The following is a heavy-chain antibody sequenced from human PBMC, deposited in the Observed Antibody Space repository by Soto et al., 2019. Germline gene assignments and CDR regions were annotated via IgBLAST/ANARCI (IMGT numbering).Heavy chain of an antibody. Sequence: PGGSLRLSCTASGFTFSRHAMTWVRQAPGKGLEWVSGLSDSGASIYYADSVKGRFTISRDNSMNTLYLQMNSLRAEDTAVYYCAKGVPGIAVAGTGYFQHWGQGTLVTVSS. CDR1: GFTFSRHA. J-gene: IGHJ1*01. CDR2: LSDSGASI. V-gene: IGHV3-23*01. D-gene: IGHD6-19*01. CDR3: AKGVPGIAVAGTGYFQH.